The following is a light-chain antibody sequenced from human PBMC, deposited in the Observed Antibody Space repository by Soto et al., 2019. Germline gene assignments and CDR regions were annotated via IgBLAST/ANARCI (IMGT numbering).Light chain of an antibody. Sequence: QSALTQPPSASGSPGQSVTISCTGTSNDVGGYNYVSWYQQHPGKAPKLMIYDVTKRPSGVPDRFSGSKSGNTASLTVAGLQTYDEADYFCSSYAGSNNLVFGTGTKLTVL. CDR2: DVT. CDR1: SNDVGGYNY. J-gene: IGLJ2*01. CDR3: SSYAGSNNLV. V-gene: IGLV2-8*01.